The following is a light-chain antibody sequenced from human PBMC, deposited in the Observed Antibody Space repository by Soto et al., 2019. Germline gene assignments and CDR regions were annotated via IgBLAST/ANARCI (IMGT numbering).Light chain of an antibody. Sequence: IVLTQSPATLSLSPGERATLSCRASQSVSSYLAWYQQKPGQAPRLLIYDAINRAAGVPARFSGSGSGTDFILTISSLEPEDFAVYYCQQRSNPFTFGPGTKVDIK. J-gene: IGKJ3*01. CDR3: QQRSNPFT. V-gene: IGKV3-11*01. CDR2: DAI. CDR1: QSVSSY.